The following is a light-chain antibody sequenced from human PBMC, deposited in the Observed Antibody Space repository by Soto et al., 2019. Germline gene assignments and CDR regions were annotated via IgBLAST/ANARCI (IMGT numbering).Light chain of an antibody. CDR2: QDR. V-gene: IGLV3-1*01. J-gene: IGLJ2*01. CDR3: QAWDSSTVV. Sequence: SYELTQPPSVSVSQGQKAGITGPGDKWGDKYACGNQKKPGHSPVLVIYQDRKRPSGIPERFSGSNSGNTAALTISGTQAMDEADYCCQAWDSSTVVFGGGTKLTVL. CDR1: KWGDKY.